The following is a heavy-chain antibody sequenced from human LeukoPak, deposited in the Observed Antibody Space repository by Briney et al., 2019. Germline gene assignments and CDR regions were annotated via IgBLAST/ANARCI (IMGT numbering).Heavy chain of an antibody. CDR2: INHSGST. CDR1: GFTFSSYS. D-gene: IGHD3-3*01. CDR3: AREEWAYYGMDV. Sequence: KSGGSLRLSCAASGFTFSSYSMNWVRQPPGKGLEWIGEINHSGSTNYNPSLKSRVTISVDTSKNQFSLKLSSVTAADTAVYYCAREEWAYYGMDVWGQGTTVTVSS. V-gene: IGHV4-34*01. J-gene: IGHJ6*02.